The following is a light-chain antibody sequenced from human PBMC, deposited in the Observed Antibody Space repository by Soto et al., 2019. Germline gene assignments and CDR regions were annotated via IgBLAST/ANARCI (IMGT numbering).Light chain of an antibody. J-gene: IGKJ1*01. CDR2: QAS. CDR1: QSISGW. CDR3: QQHNTYSRT. V-gene: IGKV1-5*03. Sequence: DIQMTQSPPTLSASVGDRVTITCRASQSISGWLAWYQQKPGKAPNLLIYQASTLESGVPSRFSGSGSGTEFTLTISSLQPDYFANYHCQQHNTYSRTFGQGTKVEIK.